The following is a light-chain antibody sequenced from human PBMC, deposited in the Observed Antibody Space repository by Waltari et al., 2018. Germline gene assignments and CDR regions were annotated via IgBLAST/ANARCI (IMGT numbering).Light chain of an antibody. Sequence: DVVLTRSPLSLPVTLGQPASISCRSSQSLGNTYLNWFQQRPGQSPRRLIYKVSNRDSWVPDRFSGSGSGTVFTLEISRVEAEDVGVYYCMQGTHWPYTFGQGTKLEIK. CDR3: MQGTHWPYT. CDR2: KVS. CDR1: QSLGNTY. J-gene: IGKJ2*01. V-gene: IGKV2-30*01.